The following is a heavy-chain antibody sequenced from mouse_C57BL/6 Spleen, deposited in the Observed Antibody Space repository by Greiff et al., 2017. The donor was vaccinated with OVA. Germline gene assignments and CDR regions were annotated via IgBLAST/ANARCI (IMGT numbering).Heavy chain of an antibody. V-gene: IGHV1-19*01. CDR2: INPYNGGT. D-gene: IGHD2-5*01. CDR3: ARNLHSNYGWYFDV. Sequence: VQLQQSGPVLVKPGASVKMSCKASGYTFTDYYMNWVKQSHGKSLEWIGVINPYNGGTSYNQKFKGKATLTVDKSSSTAYMELNSLTSEDSAVYYCARNLHSNYGWYFDVWGTGTTVTVSS. CDR1: GYTFTDYY. J-gene: IGHJ1*03.